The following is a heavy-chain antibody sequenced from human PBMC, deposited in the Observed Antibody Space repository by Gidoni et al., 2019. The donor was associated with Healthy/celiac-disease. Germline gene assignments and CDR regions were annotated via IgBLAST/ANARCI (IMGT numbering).Heavy chain of an antibody. CDR2: IHYSGST. J-gene: IGHJ5*02. D-gene: IGHD4-17*01. CDR1: GGSISSGDYY. CDR3: ARAINDYGDFNWFDP. V-gene: IGHV4-30-4*01. Sequence: QVQLQESGPGLVKPSQTLSLTCPVSGGSISSGDYYWSWIRQPPGKGLEWIGYIHYSGSTYYNPSLKSRVTISVDTSKNQFSLKLSSVTAADTAVYYCARAINDYGDFNWFDPWGQGTLVTVSS.